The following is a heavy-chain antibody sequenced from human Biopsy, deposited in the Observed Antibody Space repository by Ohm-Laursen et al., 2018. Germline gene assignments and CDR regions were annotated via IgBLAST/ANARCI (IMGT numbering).Heavy chain of an antibody. CDR1: GGTFSRSA. Sequence: ASVKVSCKASGGTFSRSAITWVRQAPGQGLEWMGGIIGIFRTAHYAQKFQGRVTITADEFMSTAYMELSSLRSEDTAVYYCVRGGGYNWDNGSFDPWGQGTLVTVSS. J-gene: IGHJ5*02. CDR3: VRGGGYNWDNGSFDP. V-gene: IGHV1-69*13. D-gene: IGHD1/OR15-1a*01. CDR2: IIGIFRTA.